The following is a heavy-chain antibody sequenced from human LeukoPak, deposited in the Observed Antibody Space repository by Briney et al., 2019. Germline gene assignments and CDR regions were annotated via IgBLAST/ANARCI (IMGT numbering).Heavy chain of an antibody. D-gene: IGHD1-26*01. Sequence: GGSLRLSCEASGFSFSSYNMDWVRQTPGKGLEWISSITTSSTYTFYADSVKGRFTISRDNAKNSLYLQMNSLRAEDTAVYYCTTDGVGVEGATYDNWGQGTLVSVSS. J-gene: IGHJ4*02. CDR2: ITTSSTYT. CDR1: GFSFSSYN. V-gene: IGHV3-21*03. CDR3: TTDGVGVEGATYDN.